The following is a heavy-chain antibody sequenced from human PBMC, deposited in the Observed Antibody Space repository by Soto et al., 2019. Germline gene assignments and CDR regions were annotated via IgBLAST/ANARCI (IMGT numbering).Heavy chain of an antibody. D-gene: IGHD2-21*02. J-gene: IGHJ5*02. CDR3: ARASGGHSGWGHWSDP. CDR1: GASISGGGNS. Sequence: PSETLSLTCAVSGASISGGGNSWNWIRQPPGKGLEWIGYVHHTGSTYYTPSLKSRVTISLDRSKNQFSLKLTSVTAADTAVYYCARASGGHSGWGHWSDPWGQGTLVTVSS. V-gene: IGHV4-30-2*01. CDR2: VHHTGST.